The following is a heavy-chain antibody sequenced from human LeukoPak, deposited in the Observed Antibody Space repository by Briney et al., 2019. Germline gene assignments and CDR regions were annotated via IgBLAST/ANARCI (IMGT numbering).Heavy chain of an antibody. CDR1: GFTVSSNY. V-gene: IGHV3-66*01. CDR3: ARDKDGSGTFTLGV. D-gene: IGHD3-10*01. Sequence: GGSLRLSCAASGFTVSSNYMSWVRQAPGKGLEWVSVIYSGGSTYYADSVKGRFTISRDNSKNTLYLQMNSLRAEDTAVYYCARDKDGSGTFTLGVWGQGTTVTVSS. J-gene: IGHJ6*02. CDR2: IYSGGST.